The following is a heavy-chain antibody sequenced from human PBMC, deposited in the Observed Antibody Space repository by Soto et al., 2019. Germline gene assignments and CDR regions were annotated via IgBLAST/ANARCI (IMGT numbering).Heavy chain of an antibody. CDR1: GGSFSGYY. CDR2: INHSGST. J-gene: IGHJ4*02. Sequence: TSETLSLTCAVYGGSFSGYYWSWIRQPPGKGLEWIGEINHSGSTNYNPSLKSRVTISVDTSKNQFSLKLSSVTAADTAVYYCARRRVIDFWSGYPKYFDYWGQGTLVTVSS. V-gene: IGHV4-34*01. CDR3: ARRRVIDFWSGYPKYFDY. D-gene: IGHD3-3*01.